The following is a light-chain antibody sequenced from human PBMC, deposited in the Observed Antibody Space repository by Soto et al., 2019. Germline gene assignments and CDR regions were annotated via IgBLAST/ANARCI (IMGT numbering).Light chain of an antibody. CDR1: SSDVGGYNF. J-gene: IGLJ2*01. CDR3: SSYTSSSTLA. Sequence: QSVLTQPASVSGSPGQSITISCTGTSSDVGGYNFVSWYQQHPGKAPKLMIYDVTNRPSGVSNRFSGSKSANTASLTISGLQAEDEADYYCSSYTSSSTLAFGGGTKVTVL. V-gene: IGLV2-14*03. CDR2: DVT.